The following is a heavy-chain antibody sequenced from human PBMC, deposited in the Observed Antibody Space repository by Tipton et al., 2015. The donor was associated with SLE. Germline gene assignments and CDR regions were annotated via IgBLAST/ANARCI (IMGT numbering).Heavy chain of an antibody. CDR3: ARDRF. J-gene: IGHJ4*02. V-gene: IGHV1-2*06. CDR2: INPKSGDT. Sequence: QSGAEVKKPGASVKVSCTTSGYAFTDYHMHWVRQAPGQGLEWMGRINPKSGDTDYAQKFQGRVTMTRDTSISTAYMELSRLRSDDTAVYYCARDRFWGQGTLVTVSS. CDR1: GYAFTDYH.